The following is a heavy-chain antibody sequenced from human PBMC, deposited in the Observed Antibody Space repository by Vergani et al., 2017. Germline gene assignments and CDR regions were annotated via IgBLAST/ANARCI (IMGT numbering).Heavy chain of an antibody. V-gene: IGHV3-49*04. CDR2: IRSKAYGGAT. D-gene: IGHD3-22*01. CDR3: AGAPAYYCDRSGYYCEGDY. CDR1: GFTFGDYA. Sequence: EVQLVESGGGLVQPGRSLRLSCTASGFTFGDYAMSWVRQAPGKGLEWVGFIRSKAYGGATEYAASVKGRFTISRDDSNSIAYLKMNSRINEDTAVYYCAGAPAYYCDRSGYYCEGDYWGQGTLVTVSS. J-gene: IGHJ4*02.